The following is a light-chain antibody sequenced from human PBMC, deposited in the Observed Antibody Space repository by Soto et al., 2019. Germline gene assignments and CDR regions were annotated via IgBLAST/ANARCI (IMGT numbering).Light chain of an antibody. CDR3: AAWDDSLKGV. Sequence: QPVLTQPPSASGAPGQRVTISCSGSSSNIGSNTVSWYQQLPGTAPKLLIYSNNQRPSGVPDRFSGSRSGTSASLAISGRQSEDEAGYYCAAWDDSLKGVFGGGTQLTVL. CDR2: SNN. V-gene: IGLV1-44*01. CDR1: SSNIGSNT. J-gene: IGLJ2*01.